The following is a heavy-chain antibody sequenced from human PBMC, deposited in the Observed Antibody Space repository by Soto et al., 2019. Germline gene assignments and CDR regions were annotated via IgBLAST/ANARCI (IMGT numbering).Heavy chain of an antibody. V-gene: IGHV3-23*01. CDR1: GFTFSNYP. CDR2: ISGSGGST. J-gene: IGHJ3*02. D-gene: IGHD1-7*01. Sequence: EVQLLESGGGLVQPGGSLRLSCAASGFTFSNYPMSWVRQAPGKGLEWVSAISGSGGSTYYADSVKGRFTISRDSSKNTLYLQMHSLRAEDTAICYCAKDDRNSVSAFDIWGQGTLVTVSS. CDR3: AKDDRNSVSAFDI.